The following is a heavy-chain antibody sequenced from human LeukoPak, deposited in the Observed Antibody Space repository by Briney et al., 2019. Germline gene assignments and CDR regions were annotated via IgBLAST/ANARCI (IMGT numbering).Heavy chain of an antibody. J-gene: IGHJ4*02. CDR3: ARDPRGGYSSAWYYFDY. CDR2: IYDSGST. CDR1: GGSISSYS. Sequence: PSETLSLTCTVSGGSISSYSWNWLRQPPGKGLEWIGYIYDSGSTNYNPSLKGRVTISVDTSKNQFSLKLSSVTAADTAVYYCARDPRGGYSSAWYYFDYWSQGTLVTVSS. D-gene: IGHD6-19*01. V-gene: IGHV4-59*01.